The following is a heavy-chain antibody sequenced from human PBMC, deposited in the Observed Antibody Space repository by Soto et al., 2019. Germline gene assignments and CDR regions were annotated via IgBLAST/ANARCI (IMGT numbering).Heavy chain of an antibody. CDR3: ARSYYYDSSGSARRRSSPYYYGMDV. J-gene: IGHJ6*02. CDR1: GYTFTSYG. Sequence: GASVKVSCKASGYTFTSYGIGWVRQAPGQGLEWMGWISAYNGNTNYAQKLQGRVTMTTDTSTSTAYMELRSLRSGDTAVYYCARSYYYDSSGSARRRSSPYYYGMDVRGQGTTVTVSS. V-gene: IGHV1-18*01. D-gene: IGHD3-22*01. CDR2: ISAYNGNT.